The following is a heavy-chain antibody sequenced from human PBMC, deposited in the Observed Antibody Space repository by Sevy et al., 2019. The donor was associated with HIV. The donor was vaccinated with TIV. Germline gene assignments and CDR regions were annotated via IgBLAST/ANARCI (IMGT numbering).Heavy chain of an antibody. Sequence: ASVKVSCEASGFSFTAYFLHWVRQAPGQGLEWMGWINPNSGGTNYAQKFQGRVTMTSDASISAAYMELTSLTSDDTAVYYCARDRFIFGSGPPDSWGQGTLVTVSS. CDR1: GFSFTAYF. CDR2: INPNSGGT. V-gene: IGHV1-2*02. J-gene: IGHJ4*02. D-gene: IGHD2-15*01. CDR3: ARDRFIFGSGPPDS.